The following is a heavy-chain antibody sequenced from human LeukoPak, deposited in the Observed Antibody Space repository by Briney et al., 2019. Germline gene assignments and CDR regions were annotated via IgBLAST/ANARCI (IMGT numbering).Heavy chain of an antibody. D-gene: IGHD2-15*01. CDR1: GFTFSSYW. V-gene: IGHV3-7*01. J-gene: IGHJ4*02. CDR3: ARAPRYCSGGSCRS. Sequence: GGSLRLSCAASGFTFSSYWMSWVRQAPGKGLEWVANIKQDGSEKYYVDSVKGRFTISRDNAKNSLYLQMNSLRAEDAAVYYCARAPRYCSGGSCRSWGQGTLVTVSS. CDR2: IKQDGSEK.